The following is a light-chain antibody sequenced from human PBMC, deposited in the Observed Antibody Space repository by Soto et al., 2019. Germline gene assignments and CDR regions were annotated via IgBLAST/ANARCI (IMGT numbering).Light chain of an antibody. CDR3: QQYYSYST. CDR2: AAS. Sequence: AIRMTQSPSSLSASTGDRVTITCRASQGISSYLAWYQQKPGKAPKLLIYAASTLQSVVPSRFSGSGAGTDFTLTISCLHSEDFATYYCQQYYSYSTFGQGTKVEIK. CDR1: QGISSY. V-gene: IGKV1-8*01. J-gene: IGKJ1*01.